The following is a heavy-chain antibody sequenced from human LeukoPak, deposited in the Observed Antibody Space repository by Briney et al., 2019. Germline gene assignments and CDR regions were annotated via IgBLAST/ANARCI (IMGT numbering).Heavy chain of an antibody. V-gene: IGHV4-34*01. CDR1: GGSFSDYY. D-gene: IGHD7-27*01. Sequence: SETLSLTCAVYGGSFSDYYWSWIRQPPGKGLEWIGEINHSGSTNYNPSLKSRVTISVDTSKNQFSLKLSSVTAADTAVYYCARVLPHLGIENWFDPWGQGTLVTVSS. J-gene: IGHJ5*02. CDR3: ARVLPHLGIENWFDP. CDR2: INHSGST.